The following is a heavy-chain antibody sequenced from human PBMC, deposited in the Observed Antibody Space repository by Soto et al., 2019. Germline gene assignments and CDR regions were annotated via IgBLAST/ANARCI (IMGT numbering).Heavy chain of an antibody. CDR2: INGGDGST. CDR1: GFTFSSYA. D-gene: IGHD4-17*01. V-gene: IGHV3-23*01. J-gene: IGHJ4*02. Sequence: EVQLLESGGGLVQPGGSLRLSCAASGFTFSSYAMSWVRQAPGKGLEWVSTINGGDGSTYYGDPVKGRFTISRDESKNTLYLQMNSLRAEDTAVYYCAKIPIMTTVTHYFDYWGQGTLVTVSS. CDR3: AKIPIMTTVTHYFDY.